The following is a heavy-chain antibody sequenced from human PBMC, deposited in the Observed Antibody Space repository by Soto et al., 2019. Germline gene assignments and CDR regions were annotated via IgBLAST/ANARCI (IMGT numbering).Heavy chain of an antibody. Sequence: SETLSLTCTVSGGSISSSSYYWGWIRQPPGKGPERIGSIFYRGTTYYHPSLMSRVAMSVDTSKNQFSLKLSSVTAADTAIYYCALLPEKVYGYQIGMDVWGQGTTVTISS. CDR2: IFYRGTT. CDR3: ALLPEKVYGYQIGMDV. J-gene: IGHJ6*02. CDR1: GGSISSSSYY. V-gene: IGHV4-39*01. D-gene: IGHD2-8*01.